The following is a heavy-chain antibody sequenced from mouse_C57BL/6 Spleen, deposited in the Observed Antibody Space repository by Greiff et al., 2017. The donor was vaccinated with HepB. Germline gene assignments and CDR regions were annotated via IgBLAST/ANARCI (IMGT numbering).Heavy chain of an antibody. V-gene: IGHV1-15*01. J-gene: IGHJ2*01. CDR3: TRGAAQVPFDY. CDR2: IDPETGGT. D-gene: IGHD3-2*02. Sequence: VKLQESGAELVRPGASVTLSCKASGYTFTDYEMHWVKQTPVHGLEWIGAIDPETGGTAYNQKFKGKAILTADKSSSTAYMELRSLTSEDSAVYYCTRGAAQVPFDYWGQGTTLTVSS. CDR1: GYTFTDYE.